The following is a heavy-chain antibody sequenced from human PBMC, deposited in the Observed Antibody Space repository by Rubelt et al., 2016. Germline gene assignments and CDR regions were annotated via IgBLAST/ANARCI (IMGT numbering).Heavy chain of an antibody. CDR3: ARGRYCSSTSCYTYFDY. V-gene: IGHV4-39*07. CDR2: IYHSGST. CDR1: GGSISSSSYY. Sequence: QLQLQESGPGLVKPSETLSLTCTVSGGSISSSSYYWGWIRQPPGKGLEWIGSIYHSGSTYYNPCLRSRVTISVDTSKNQFSLKLSSVTAAETAVYYCARGRYCSSTSCYTYFDYWGQGTLVTVSS. D-gene: IGHD2-2*02. J-gene: IGHJ4*02.